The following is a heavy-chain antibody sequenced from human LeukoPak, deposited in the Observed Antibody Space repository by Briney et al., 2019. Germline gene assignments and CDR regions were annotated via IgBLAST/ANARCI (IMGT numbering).Heavy chain of an antibody. V-gene: IGHV3-23*01. Sequence: GGSLRLSCAASGFTFSRYAVSGLRDAPGRGVEWGSALSGSGGSTYCADSVKGRFTISRDNSKNTLYLQMTSLRAEDTAVYYCAKIKTRITMIVPSFDYWGQGTLVTVSS. CDR2: LSGSGGST. D-gene: IGHD3-22*01. J-gene: IGHJ4*02. CDR1: GFTFSRYA. CDR3: AKIKTRITMIVPSFDY.